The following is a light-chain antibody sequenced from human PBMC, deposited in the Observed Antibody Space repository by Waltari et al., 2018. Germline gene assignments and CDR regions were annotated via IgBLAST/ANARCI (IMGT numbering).Light chain of an antibody. J-gene: IGKJ4*01. CDR3: QQYDNLPERLT. CDR1: QDIRNY. Sequence: DIQMTQSPYSLSASVGDRVIITCQASQDIRNYLNWYQQKLGKAPKLLIHDASNLETGVPSRFSGSGSGTHFTFTISNLQPEDIATYYCQQYDNLPERLTFGGGTKVEIK. V-gene: IGKV1-33*01. CDR2: DAS.